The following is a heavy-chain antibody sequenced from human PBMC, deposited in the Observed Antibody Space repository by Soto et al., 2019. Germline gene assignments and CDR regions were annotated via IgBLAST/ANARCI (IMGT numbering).Heavy chain of an antibody. J-gene: IGHJ4*02. CDR1: GGSFSGYY. CDR2: INHSGST. Sequence: QVQLQQWGAGLLKPSETLSLTCAVYGGSFSGYYWSWIRQPPGKGLEWIGEINHSGSTNYNPSLKSRVTISVDTSKNQFSLKLSSVTAADTAVYYCARGYVSAARSFDYWGQGTLVTVSS. CDR3: ARGYVSAARSFDY. D-gene: IGHD2-2*01. V-gene: IGHV4-34*01.